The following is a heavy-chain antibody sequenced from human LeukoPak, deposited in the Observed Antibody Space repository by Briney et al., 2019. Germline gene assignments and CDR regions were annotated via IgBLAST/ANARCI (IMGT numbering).Heavy chain of an antibody. D-gene: IGHD6-6*01. CDR2: INQDASEK. J-gene: IGHJ4*02. CDR3: VRVGSSSGIHEY. CDR1: VFTFSSHW. Sequence: GGSLRLSCAASVFTFSSHWMSWVRQAPGKRLEWVANINQDASEKYYVDSVKGRFTISRDNAKNSLYLQMNSLRVEDTVVYYCVRVGSSSGIHEYWGQGTLVTVSS. V-gene: IGHV3-7*01.